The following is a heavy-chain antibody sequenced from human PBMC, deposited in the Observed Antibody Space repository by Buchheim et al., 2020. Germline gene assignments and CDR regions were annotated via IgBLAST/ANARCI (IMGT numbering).Heavy chain of an antibody. D-gene: IGHD2-15*01. J-gene: IGHJ5*02. CDR1: GGPISSSSYY. Sequence: QLQLQESGPGLVKPSETLSPTCTVSGGPISSSSYYWGWTRQPPGKGLEWIGSIYYSGRTYYNPPLKSRVTISVDTSKNQFSLKLSSVTAADTAVYYCTTRSDYCSGGSCYSGYNWFDPWGQGTL. V-gene: IGHV4-39*01. CDR3: TTRSDYCSGGSCYSGYNWFDP. CDR2: IYYSGRT.